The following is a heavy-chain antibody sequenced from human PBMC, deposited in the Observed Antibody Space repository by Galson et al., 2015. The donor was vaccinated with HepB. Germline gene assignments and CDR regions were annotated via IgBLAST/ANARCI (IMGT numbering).Heavy chain of an antibody. CDR1: GFSLSNARMG. Sequence: PALVKPTQTLTLTCTVSGFSLSNARMGVSWIRQPPGKALEWLAHVFSNDEKSYRTSLKSRLTISKDTSKGQVVLSMTNMDPVDPATYFCARDSTSYLYLDSWGLGTLVTVSS. D-gene: IGHD3-10*01. V-gene: IGHV2-26*01. CDR2: VFSNDEK. J-gene: IGHJ4*02. CDR3: ARDSTSYLYLDS.